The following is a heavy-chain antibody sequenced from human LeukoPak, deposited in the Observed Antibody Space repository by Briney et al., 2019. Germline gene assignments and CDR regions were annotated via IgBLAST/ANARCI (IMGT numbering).Heavy chain of an antibody. V-gene: IGHV5-51*01. Sequence: GESLKISCKGSGYRFTNYWIGWVRQMPGKGLEWMGITHPGDSDTRYSPSFQDQVIISADRSITTAYLQWNSLKASDTAMYYCARRSETLGHAFDIWGQGTMVIASS. D-gene: IGHD3-16*01. CDR1: GYRFTNYW. J-gene: IGHJ3*02. CDR3: ARRSETLGHAFDI. CDR2: THPGDSDT.